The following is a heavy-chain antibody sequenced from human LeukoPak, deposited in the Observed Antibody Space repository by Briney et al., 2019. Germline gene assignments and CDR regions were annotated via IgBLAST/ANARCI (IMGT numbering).Heavy chain of an antibody. CDR2: ISYDGSNK. J-gene: IGHJ6*02. V-gene: IGHV3-30-3*01. CDR1: GFTFSSYA. CDR3: ARSRKNVQYYYYYYYGMDV. Sequence: GGSLRLSCAASGFTFSSYAMHWVRQAPGKGLEWVAVISYDGSNKYYADSVKGRFTISRDNSKNTLYLQMNSLRAEDTAVYYCARSRKNVQYYYYYYYGMDVWGQGTTVTVSS. D-gene: IGHD4-11*01.